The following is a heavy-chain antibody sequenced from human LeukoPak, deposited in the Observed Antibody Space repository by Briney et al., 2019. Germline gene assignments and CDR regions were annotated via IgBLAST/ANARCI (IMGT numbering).Heavy chain of an antibody. CDR2: ISSSGSTI. CDR3: ARDRPLVGSWSHGNFDY. CDR1: GFTFSDYY. J-gene: IGHJ4*02. D-gene: IGHD6-13*01. Sequence: NPGGSLRLSCAASGFTFSDYYMSWIRQAPGKGLEWVSYISSSGSTIYYADSVKGRFTISRDNAKNSLYLQMNSLRAEDTAVYYCARDRPLVGSWSHGNFDYWGQGTLVTVSS. V-gene: IGHV3-11*01.